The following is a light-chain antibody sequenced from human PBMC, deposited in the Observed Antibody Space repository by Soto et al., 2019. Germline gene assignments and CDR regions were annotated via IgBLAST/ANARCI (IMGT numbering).Light chain of an antibody. J-gene: IGKJ1*01. CDR3: QQYQSYSRT. CDR1: QSISSW. CDR2: DAS. Sequence: DIQMTQSPSTLSASVGDRVTITCRASQSISSWLAWYQQKPGKAPKLLIYDASSLESGVPSRFRGSGSGTEFTLTISSLKPDDFATYYCQQYQSYSRTFGQGTKVDNK. V-gene: IGKV1-5*01.